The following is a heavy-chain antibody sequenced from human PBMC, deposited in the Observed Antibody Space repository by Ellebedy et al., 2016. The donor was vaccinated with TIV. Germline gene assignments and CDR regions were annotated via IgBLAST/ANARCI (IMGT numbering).Heavy chain of an antibody. CDR3: VRDPEGTKFSESLSWFDP. J-gene: IGHJ5*02. CDR1: GFNFNPYS. CDR2: VRRGCHYS. D-gene: IGHD2-15*01. Sequence: GESLKIPCDASGFNFNPYSMTWVRQAPGKGLEWLAPVRRGCHYSYYAESVKGRFTISRDDATKSLFLEMNGLRAEDTAVYYCVRDPEGTKFSESLSWFDPWGQGTLVTVSS. V-gene: IGHV3-21*01.